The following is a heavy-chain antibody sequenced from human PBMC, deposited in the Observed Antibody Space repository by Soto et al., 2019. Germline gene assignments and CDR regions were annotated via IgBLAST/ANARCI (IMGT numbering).Heavy chain of an antibody. J-gene: IGHJ6*03. D-gene: IGHD5-12*01. CDR1: GGTFSSYT. V-gene: IGHV1-69*02. Sequence: ASVKVSCKASGGTFSSYTISWVRQAPGQGLEWMGRIIPILGIANYAQKFQGRVTITADKSTSTAYMELSSLRSEDTAVYYCASSKGNIVATYYMDVWGKGTTVTVSS. CDR2: IIPILGIA. CDR3: ASSKGNIVATYYMDV.